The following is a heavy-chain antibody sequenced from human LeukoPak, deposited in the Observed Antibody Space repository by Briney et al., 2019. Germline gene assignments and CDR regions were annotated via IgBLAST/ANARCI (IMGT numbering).Heavy chain of an antibody. CDR1: GGSIRSYY. J-gene: IGHJ4*02. CDR2: IYTSGST. D-gene: IGHD2-2*01. Sequence: PSETLSLTCTVSGGSIRSYYWSWIRQPPGKGLEWIGYIYTSGSTNYNPSLKSRVTISVDTSKNQFSLKLSSVTAADTAVYYCARHGGYCSSTSCLMHYFDYWGQGTLVTVSS. CDR3: ARHGGYCSSTSCLMHYFDY. V-gene: IGHV4-4*09.